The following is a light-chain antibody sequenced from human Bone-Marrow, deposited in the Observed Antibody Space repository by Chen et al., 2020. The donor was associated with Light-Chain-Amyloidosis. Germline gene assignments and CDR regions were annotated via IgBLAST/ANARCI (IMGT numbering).Light chain of an antibody. CDR2: GTT. V-gene: IGLV1-40*01. CDR3: QSYDRSLSGSV. Sequence: QSVLTQPPSVSGAPGQRHTLPCTGSSSNIGANYDVHWYQQLPGTAPKLLIFGTTNRPSGVPDRFSGSKSGTSASLAITGLQAEDEADYYCQSYDRSLSGSVFGGGTKLTVL. CDR1: SSNIGANYD. J-gene: IGLJ3*02.